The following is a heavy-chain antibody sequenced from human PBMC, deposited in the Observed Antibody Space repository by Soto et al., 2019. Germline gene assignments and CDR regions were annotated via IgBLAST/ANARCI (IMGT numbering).Heavy chain of an antibody. CDR1: GGSITSGGYS. Sequence: TLSLTCTVSGGSITSGGYSWTWIRQSPGKGLEWIGYTYQSGSAYYNPSLKSRVTISVDRSKNQFSLNLTSVTAADTAVYYCARDYYGMDVWGQGTTVTVSS. V-gene: IGHV4-30-2*06. CDR2: TYQSGSA. J-gene: IGHJ6*02. CDR3: ARDYYGMDV.